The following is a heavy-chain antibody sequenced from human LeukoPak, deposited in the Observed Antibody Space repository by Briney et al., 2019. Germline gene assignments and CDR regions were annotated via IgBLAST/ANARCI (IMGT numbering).Heavy chain of an antibody. CDR1: GFTFSSYA. CDR2: ISGSGSST. CDR3: AKGHHSGSYFHYFDY. V-gene: IGHV3-23*01. Sequence: GGSLRLSCAASGFTFSSYAMSWVRQAPGKGLEWVSAISGSGSSTYYADSVKGRFTISRDNSKNTLYLQMNSLRAEDTAVYYCAKGHHSGSYFHYFDYWGQGTLVTVSS. D-gene: IGHD1-26*01. J-gene: IGHJ4*02.